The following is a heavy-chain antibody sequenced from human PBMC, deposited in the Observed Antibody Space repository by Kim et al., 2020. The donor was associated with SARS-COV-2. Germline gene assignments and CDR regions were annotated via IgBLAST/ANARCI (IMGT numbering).Heavy chain of an antibody. J-gene: IGHJ4*02. D-gene: IGHD3-22*01. V-gene: IGHV4-59*01. Sequence: SETLSLTCTVSGGSISAYYWSWIRQPPGKGLEWIGYVSYSGSTNYNPSLKRRVSISVDTSKNPLSLRLTFVTAADTAIYYCARADNYYDTSGYVFDYWGQGTQVTVSS. CDR2: VSYSGST. CDR1: GGSISAYY. CDR3: ARADNYYDTSGYVFDY.